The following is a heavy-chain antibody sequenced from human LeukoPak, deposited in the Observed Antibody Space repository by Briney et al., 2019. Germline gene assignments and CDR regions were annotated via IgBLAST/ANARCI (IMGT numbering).Heavy chain of an antibody. D-gene: IGHD3-16*02. CDR3: ARQAPRLYRSSTYYFDY. CDR2: ISYDGSNK. Sequence: PGRSLRLSCAASGFTFSSYGMHWVRQAPGKGLEWVAVISYDGSNKYYADSVKGRFTISRDNSKNTLYLQMNSLRAEDTAVYYCARQAPRLYRSSTYYFDYWGQGTLVTVSS. V-gene: IGHV3-30*03. CDR1: GFTFSSYG. J-gene: IGHJ4*02.